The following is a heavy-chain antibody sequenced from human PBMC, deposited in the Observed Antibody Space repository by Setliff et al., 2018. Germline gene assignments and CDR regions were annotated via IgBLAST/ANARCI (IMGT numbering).Heavy chain of an antibody. Sequence: SVKVSCKASGGNFNNYAINWVRQAPGQGLEWVGRIIPLFGTTNFAQEFQGRVTITADESTETTYMDLTSLRSEDTAVYYCARGYQVTPPRADAFDIWGQGTRVTVSS. D-gene: IGHD2-2*01. CDR2: IIPLFGTT. CDR3: ARGYQVTPPRADAFDI. J-gene: IGHJ3*02. CDR1: GGNFNNYA. V-gene: IGHV1-69*13.